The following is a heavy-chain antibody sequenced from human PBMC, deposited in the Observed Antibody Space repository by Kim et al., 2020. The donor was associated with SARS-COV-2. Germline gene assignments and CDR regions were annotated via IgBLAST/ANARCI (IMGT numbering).Heavy chain of an antibody. D-gene: IGHD2-15*01. CDR2: ISSDGRST. J-gene: IGHJ6*02. V-gene: IGHV3-74*01. CDR3: ARVSSYSMDV. CDR1: GFTFRGYW. Sequence: GGSLRLSCAVSGFTFRGYWMHWVRQAPGEGLVWVSVISSDGRSTNNADSVKGRFTISRDNAMNTLYLQMNSLRAEDTAVYYGARVSSYSMDVWGQGTTVT.